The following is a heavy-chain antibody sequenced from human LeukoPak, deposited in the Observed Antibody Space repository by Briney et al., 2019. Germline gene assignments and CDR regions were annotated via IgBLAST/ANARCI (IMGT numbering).Heavy chain of an antibody. CDR3: AKDMIRDPSSGSDP. D-gene: IGHD6-19*01. CDR1: GFTFDDYA. J-gene: IGHJ5*02. CDR2: ISWNSGSI. V-gene: IGHV3-9*01. Sequence: GRSLRLSCAASGFTFDDYAMHWVRQAPGKGLEWVSGISWNSGSIGYADSVKGRFTISRDNAKNSLYLQMNSLRAEDTALYYCAKDMIRDPSSGSDPWGQGTLVTVSS.